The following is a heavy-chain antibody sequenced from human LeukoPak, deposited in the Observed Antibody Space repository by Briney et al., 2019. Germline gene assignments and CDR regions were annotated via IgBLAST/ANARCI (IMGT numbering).Heavy chain of an antibody. CDR2: IYSGGST. Sequence: GGSLRLSCAASGFTVSSNYMSWVRQAPGKGLEWVSVIYSGGSTYYADSVKGRFTISRDNSKNTLYLQMNSLRAEDTAVYYCAKAGQDGSGSYYNDYWGQGTLVTVSS. D-gene: IGHD3-10*01. CDR1: GFTVSSNY. CDR3: AKAGQDGSGSYYNDY. V-gene: IGHV3-53*01. J-gene: IGHJ4*02.